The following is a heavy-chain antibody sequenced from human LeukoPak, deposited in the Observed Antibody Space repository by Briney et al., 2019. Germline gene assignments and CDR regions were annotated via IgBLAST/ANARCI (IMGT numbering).Heavy chain of an antibody. Sequence: GGSLRLSCAASGFTFSSYGMHWVRQAPGKGLEWVAFIRYDGSNKYYADSVKGRFTISRDNSKNTLYLQMNSLRAEDTAVYYCAKDRNYDSSGYPDYWGQGTPVTVSS. CDR3: AKDRNYDSSGYPDY. J-gene: IGHJ4*02. D-gene: IGHD3-22*01. CDR2: IRYDGSNK. V-gene: IGHV3-30*02. CDR1: GFTFSSYG.